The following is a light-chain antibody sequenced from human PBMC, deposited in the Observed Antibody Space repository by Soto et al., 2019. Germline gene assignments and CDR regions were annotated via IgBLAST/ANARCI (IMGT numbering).Light chain of an antibody. V-gene: IGKV3-15*01. CDR2: GAF. CDR1: QSISSS. J-gene: IGKJ1*01. Sequence: EIVLTQSPGILSLSPGERASLSCGASQSISSSFLAWYQQKPGQAPRLLIYGAFTRATGIPARFSGTGSGTEFTLTISSLQSEDFALYYCQQYNDWPLTFGQGTKVEV. CDR3: QQYNDWPLT.